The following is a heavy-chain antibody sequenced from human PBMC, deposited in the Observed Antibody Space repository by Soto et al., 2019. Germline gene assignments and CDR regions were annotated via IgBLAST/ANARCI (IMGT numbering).Heavy chain of an antibody. CDR1: GFTFSDNW. D-gene: IGHD3-10*01. CDR3: ATSMGRGGNDY. J-gene: IGHJ4*02. CDR2: IKTDGSEK. V-gene: IGHV3-7*05. Sequence: EVQLVASGGGLVQPGGSLRLSCAASGFTFSDNWMSWVRQAPGKGLECVANIKTDGSEKYYVDPVKGRFTISRDNAKNSLYLQMNSLRAEDTAVYYCATSMGRGGNDYWGQGTLVAVSS.